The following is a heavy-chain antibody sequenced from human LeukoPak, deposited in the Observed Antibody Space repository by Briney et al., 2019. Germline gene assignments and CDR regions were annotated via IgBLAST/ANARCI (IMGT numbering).Heavy chain of an antibody. CDR2: ISVYNGKT. V-gene: IGHV1-18*01. Sequence: ASVKVSCKASGYTFTTYGITWVGQAPGQGREWMGWISVYNGKTKYAKKLQERVTMTTETSKTTAYMELRSLRSDDTAVYYCARAGAVVDNWFDPWGQGTLVAVSS. CDR3: ARAGAVVDNWFDP. D-gene: IGHD2-15*01. J-gene: IGHJ5*02. CDR1: GYTFTTYG.